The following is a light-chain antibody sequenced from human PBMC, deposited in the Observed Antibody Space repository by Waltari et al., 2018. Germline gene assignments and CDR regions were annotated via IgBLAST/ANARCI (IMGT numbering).Light chain of an antibody. Sequence: QSALTQPRSVSGSPGQSVTISCTGTSSDVGGYKYFSWYQQHPGKAPNFMIYDVSKRPSGVPDRFSGSKSGNTASLTISGLQAEDEADYYCCSYAGSYTLVFGGGTKLTVL. J-gene: IGLJ2*01. CDR3: CSYAGSYTLV. V-gene: IGLV2-11*01. CDR1: SSDVGGYKY. CDR2: DVS.